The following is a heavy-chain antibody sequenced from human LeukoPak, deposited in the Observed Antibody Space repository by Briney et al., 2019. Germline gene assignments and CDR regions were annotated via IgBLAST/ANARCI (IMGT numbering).Heavy chain of an antibody. CDR2: ISDDGSNK. J-gene: IGHJ6*04. V-gene: IGHV3-30*04. D-gene: IGHD2-2*01. CDR1: GFTFSSYA. Sequence: GGSLRLSCAASGFTFSSYAMNWVRQAPGKGLEWVAVISDDGSNKYDADSVKGRFTISRDNSKNTLYLQMNSLRAEDTAVYYCAKRGYALDLDVWGKGTTVTVSS. CDR3: AKRGYALDLDV.